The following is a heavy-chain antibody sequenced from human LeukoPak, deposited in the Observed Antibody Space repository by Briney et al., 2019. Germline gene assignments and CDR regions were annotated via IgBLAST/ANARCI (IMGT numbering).Heavy chain of an antibody. CDR3: ARTVVTSHDY. V-gene: IGHV3-21*01. J-gene: IGHJ4*02. CDR2: ISSSSSYV. Sequence: AGGSLRLSCAASGFTFSSYSMNWVRQAPGKGLEWVSSISSSSSYVYYADSVKGRFTISRDNAKNSLYLQMNSLRAEDTAVYYCARTVVTSHDYWGQGTLVTVSS. D-gene: IGHD4-23*01. CDR1: GFTFSSYS.